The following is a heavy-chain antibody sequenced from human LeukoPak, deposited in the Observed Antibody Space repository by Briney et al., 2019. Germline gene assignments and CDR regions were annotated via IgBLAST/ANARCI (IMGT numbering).Heavy chain of an antibody. V-gene: IGHV4-30-2*01. CDR1: GGSISSGGYS. D-gene: IGHD3-3*01. CDR2: IYHSGST. J-gene: IGHJ5*02. CDR3: ARTIFGVVSPTTRFDP. Sequence: SETLSLTCAVSGGSISSGGYSWSWIRQPPGKGLEWIGYIYHSGSTYYNPSLKSRVTISVDRSKNQFSLKLSSVTAADTAVYYCARTIFGVVSPTTRFDPWGQGTLVTVSS.